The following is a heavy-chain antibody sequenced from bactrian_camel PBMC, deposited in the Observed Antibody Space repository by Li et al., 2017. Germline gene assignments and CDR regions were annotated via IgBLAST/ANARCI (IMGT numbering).Heavy chain of an antibody. CDR2: SSSGALSL. CDR1: GFTFTNYW. CDR3: VKGARAWAAGTYFGY. J-gene: IGHJ6*01. V-gene: IGHV3S25*01. D-gene: IGHD6*01. Sequence: QLVESGGGSVQAGGSLRLSCAASGFTFTNYWMHWVRQGPGKGLEWVSSSSSGALSLVYADSVKGRFTISRDNAKNTVYLLMNSLKPEDTALYYCVKGARAWAAGTYFGYWGQGTQVTVS.